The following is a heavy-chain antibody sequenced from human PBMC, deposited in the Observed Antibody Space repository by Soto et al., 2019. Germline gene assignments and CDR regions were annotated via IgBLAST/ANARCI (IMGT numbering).Heavy chain of an antibody. CDR2: MYNEFT. CDR1: GFTVTDIY. V-gene: IGHV3-66*01. D-gene: IGHD2-15*01. CDR3: VREPRYCSGGSCSIMEDAFDS. J-gene: IGHJ3*02. Sequence: EVQLVESGGGLVQPGGSLRLSCVASGFTVTDIYMNWVRQAPGKGRERVSVMYNEFTHYADSVRGRFSISTDSSKNDLYLQMTSLRAEDSAVYYCVREPRYCSGGSCSIMEDAFDSWGQSTMVTVSS.